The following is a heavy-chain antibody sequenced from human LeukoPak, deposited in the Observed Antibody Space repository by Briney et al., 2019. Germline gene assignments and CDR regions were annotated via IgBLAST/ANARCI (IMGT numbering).Heavy chain of an antibody. V-gene: IGHV3-7*01. CDR3: ARDSPYCTSSDCYLDY. J-gene: IGHJ4*02. Sequence: DSLKGRFTISRDNAKNSLFLQMNSLSAEDTAVYYCARDSPYCTSSDCYLDYWGQGTLVTVSS. D-gene: IGHD2-2*01.